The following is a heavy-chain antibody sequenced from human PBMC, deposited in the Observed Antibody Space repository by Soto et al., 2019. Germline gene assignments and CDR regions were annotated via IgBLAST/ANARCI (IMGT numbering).Heavy chain of an antibody. CDR3: ARGQYSSSSRTSRFDY. Sequence: SETLSLTCAVYGGSFSGYYWSWIRQPPGKGLEWSGEINHSGSTNYNPSLKSRVTISVDTSKNQFSLKLSSVTAADTAVYYCARGQYSSSSRTSRFDYWGQGTLVTVSS. J-gene: IGHJ4*02. D-gene: IGHD6-6*01. CDR2: INHSGST. V-gene: IGHV4-34*01. CDR1: GGSFSGYY.